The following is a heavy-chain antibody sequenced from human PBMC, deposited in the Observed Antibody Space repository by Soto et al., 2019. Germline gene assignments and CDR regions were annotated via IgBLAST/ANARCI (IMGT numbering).Heavy chain of an antibody. Sequence: ASVKVSCKASGYTFTSYYMHWVRQAPGQGLEWMGIINPSGGSTSYAQKFQGRVTMTRDTSMSTVYMELSSLRSEDTAVYYCARETEHYGMDVWGQGTTVTVSS. V-gene: IGHV1-46*01. CDR2: INPSGGST. CDR1: GYTFTSYY. J-gene: IGHJ6*02. D-gene: IGHD1-1*01. CDR3: ARETEHYGMDV.